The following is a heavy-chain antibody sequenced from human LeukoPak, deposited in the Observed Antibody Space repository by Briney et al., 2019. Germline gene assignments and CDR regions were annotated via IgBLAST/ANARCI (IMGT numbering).Heavy chain of an antibody. CDR3: AKSLPPFGESRFYFDY. Sequence: GGSLRLSCAASGFTFSSYGMHWVRQAPGKGLEWVAVISYDGSNKYYADSVKGRFTISRDNSKNTLYLQMNSLRAEDTAVYHCAKSLPPFGESRFYFDYWGQGTLVTVSS. D-gene: IGHD3-10*01. J-gene: IGHJ4*02. CDR1: GFTFSSYG. V-gene: IGHV3-30*18. CDR2: ISYDGSNK.